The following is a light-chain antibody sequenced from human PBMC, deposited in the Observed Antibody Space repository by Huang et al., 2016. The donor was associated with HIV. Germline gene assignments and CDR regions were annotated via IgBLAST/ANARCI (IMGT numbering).Light chain of an antibody. J-gene: IGKJ2*01. CDR2: GAY. V-gene: IGKV3-20*01. Sequence: IVLTQSPGTLSLSPVERATLSCRASQSVRSSYLAWYQQKPGQTPRLLIYGAYNRAGGIPIRFSGSQSGTDFTLAISSLEPEDFGVYYCQQYGSSPRTFGQGTKLEIK. CDR3: QQYGSSPRT. CDR1: QSVRSSY.